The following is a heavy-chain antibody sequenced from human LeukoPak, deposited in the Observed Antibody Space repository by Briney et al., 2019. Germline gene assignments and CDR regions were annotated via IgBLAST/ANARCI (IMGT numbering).Heavy chain of an antibody. CDR3: TRGGFGAHYYCYMDV. CDR1: GFTFDDFA. V-gene: IGHV3-20*04. CDR2: INWDGTAT. Sequence: PGGSLRFSCAASGFTFDDFALTWLRQSPEKGLEWVSGINWDGTATGYADSVKGRFTISRDNAKNSLYLQMNSLRAEDSALYYCTRGGFGAHYYCYMDVWGKGTTVTVSS. J-gene: IGHJ6*03. D-gene: IGHD3-16*01.